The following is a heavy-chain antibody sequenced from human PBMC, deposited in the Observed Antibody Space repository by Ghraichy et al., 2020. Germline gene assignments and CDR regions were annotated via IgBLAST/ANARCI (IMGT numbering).Heavy chain of an antibody. CDR3: AKGGYCSGGSCLYGMDV. D-gene: IGHD2-15*01. J-gene: IGHJ6*02. CDR2: ISGSGGST. CDR1: GFTFSSNG. Sequence: GGSLRLSCAASGFTFSSNGMSWVRQAPGKGLEWVSSISGSGGSTHYADSVKGRFTISRDNSKNTLYLQMNSLGAEDTAVYYCAKGGYCSGGSCLYGMDVWGQGTTVTVSS. V-gene: IGHV3-23*01.